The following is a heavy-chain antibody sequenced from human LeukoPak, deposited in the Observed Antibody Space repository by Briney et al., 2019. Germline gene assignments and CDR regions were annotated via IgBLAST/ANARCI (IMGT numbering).Heavy chain of an antibody. D-gene: IGHD3-10*01. CDR1: GGSISSSSYY. CDR2: IYYSGST. Sequence: SETLSLTCTVSGGSISSSSYYWGWIRQPPGKGLEWIGSIYYSGSTYYNPSLKSRVTISVDTSKNQFSLKLSSVTAADTAVYYCARLNSDNYYGSGGFDYWGQGTLVTVSS. CDR3: ARLNSDNYYGSGGFDY. V-gene: IGHV4-39*07. J-gene: IGHJ4*02.